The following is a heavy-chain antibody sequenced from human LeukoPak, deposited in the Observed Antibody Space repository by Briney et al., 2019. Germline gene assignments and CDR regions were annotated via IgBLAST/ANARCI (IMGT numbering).Heavy chain of an antibody. V-gene: IGHV3-20*01. CDR1: GFTFDDYG. Sequence: PGGSLRLSCAASGFTFDDYGMSWVRQAPGKGLEWVFGINWNGGSTGYADSVKGRFTISRDNAKNSLYLQMNSLRAEDTALYHCARVYYDSSGSSYYFDYWGQGTLVTVSS. J-gene: IGHJ4*02. D-gene: IGHD3-22*01. CDR3: ARVYYDSSGSSYYFDY. CDR2: INWNGGST.